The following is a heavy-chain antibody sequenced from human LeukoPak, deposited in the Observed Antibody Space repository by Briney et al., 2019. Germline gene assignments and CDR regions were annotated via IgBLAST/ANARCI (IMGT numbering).Heavy chain of an antibody. J-gene: IGHJ4*02. Sequence: SVKVSCKASGGTFSSYAISWVRQAPGQGLEWMGGIIPIFGTANYAQRFQGRVTVTTDTSTSTVYMELNSLGSEDTAVYYCARERRAWGEDFWGQGTLVTVSS. V-gene: IGHV1-69*05. CDR2: IIPIFGTA. CDR3: ARERRAWGEDF. D-gene: IGHD3-16*01. CDR1: GGTFSSYA.